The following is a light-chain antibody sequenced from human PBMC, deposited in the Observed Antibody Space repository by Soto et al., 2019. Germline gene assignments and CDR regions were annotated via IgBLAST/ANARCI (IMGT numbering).Light chain of an antibody. CDR2: GAS. CDR3: QQYANSPFT. V-gene: IGKV3-20*01. CDR1: QSVSSNY. Sequence: EIVLTQSPGTLPLSPGERATLSCRASQSVSSNYLVWYQQKPGQAPRPLIYGASSRATGIPDRFSGSGSGTDFTLTIIRLEPEDFAVYYCQQYANSPFTFGQGTKLEIK. J-gene: IGKJ2*01.